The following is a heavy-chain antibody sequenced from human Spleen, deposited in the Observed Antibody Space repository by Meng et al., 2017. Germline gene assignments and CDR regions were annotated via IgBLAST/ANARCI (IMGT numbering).Heavy chain of an antibody. Sequence: GSLRLSCAAYGGSFSGHHWNWIRQTPGKGLGWIGEIDHSGGNYNPSLKSRVTISADTSRNQFSLKVTSVTAADTAVYYCARSGSPLPHYYYYGMDVWGQGTTVTVSS. D-gene: IGHD2-15*01. J-gene: IGHJ6*02. CDR3: ARSGSPLPHYYYYGMDV. CDR2: IDHSGG. V-gene: IGHV4-34*01. CDR1: GGSFSGHH.